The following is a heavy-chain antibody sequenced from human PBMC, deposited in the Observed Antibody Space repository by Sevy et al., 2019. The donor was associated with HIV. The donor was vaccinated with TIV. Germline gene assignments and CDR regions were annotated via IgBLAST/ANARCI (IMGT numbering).Heavy chain of an antibody. CDR3: GRGLGYCVINSCYGGAVNAFDL. CDR1: GFTFSDYA. J-gene: IGHJ3*01. D-gene: IGHD2-2*01. Sequence: GGSLRLSCAASGFTFSDYAMHWVRQVPGKGLEWVSGISWNSGAMGYADSVQGRFTISRDNAKNSLYLQMNSVRAEETALYYCGRGLGYCVINSCYGGAVNAFDLWGQGTMVTVSS. CDR2: ISWNSGAM. V-gene: IGHV3-9*01.